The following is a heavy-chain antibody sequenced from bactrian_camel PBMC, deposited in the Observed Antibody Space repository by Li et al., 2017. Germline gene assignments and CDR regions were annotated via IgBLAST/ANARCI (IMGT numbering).Heavy chain of an antibody. J-gene: IGHJ4*01. V-gene: IGHV3S6*01. Sequence: QVQLVESGGGLVQPGGSLRLSCTGSRYAWNSGMVWVRQAPGKGLEWVSVIWNDASNTDVADSVQGRFTISRDNAKNTLYLQMNNLKSEDTARYYCATDRGSTMDGSPFFEHWGQGTQVTVS. CDR1: RYAWNSGM. CDR2: IWNDASNT. CDR3: ATDRGSTMDGSPFFEH. D-gene: IGHD2*01.